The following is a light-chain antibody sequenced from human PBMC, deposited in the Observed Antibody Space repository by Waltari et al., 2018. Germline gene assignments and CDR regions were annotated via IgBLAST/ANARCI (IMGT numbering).Light chain of an antibody. V-gene: IGKV3-20*01. CDR3: QQFDSAPLT. J-gene: IGKJ4*01. CDR2: DVS. Sequence: EIVLTQSPGTLSLSPGERATLSCRASQSVASNLAWYQQKPGQAPRLLMYDVSSRATGIPDRFSGSGSGTDFTLTISRLEPEDFAVYYCQQFDSAPLTFGGGTKVEIK. CDR1: QSVASN.